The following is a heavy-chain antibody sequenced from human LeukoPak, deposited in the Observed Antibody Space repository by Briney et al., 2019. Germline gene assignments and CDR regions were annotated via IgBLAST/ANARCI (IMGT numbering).Heavy chain of an antibody. CDR1: GFTFSSYT. CDR2: ISSSSTYI. CDR3: FASGRGALTFDS. D-gene: IGHD3-10*01. J-gene: IGHJ4*02. Sequence: GGSVRLSCAASGFTFSSYTMNWVCQAPGKGLEWVSSISSSSTYIYYADSMKGRFTISRDNAKNSLYLQMNSLRVEDTAVYYCFASGRGALTFDSWGKGTMVTVSP. V-gene: IGHV3-21*04.